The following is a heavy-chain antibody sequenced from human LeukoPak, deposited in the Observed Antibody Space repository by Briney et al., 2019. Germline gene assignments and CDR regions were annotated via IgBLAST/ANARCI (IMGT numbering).Heavy chain of an antibody. J-gene: IGHJ4*02. CDR2: ISAYNGNT. V-gene: IGHV1-18*01. CDR3: SRDYRSGHRGVEQ. CDR1: GYTFTSYG. Sequence: GASVKVSCKASGYTFTSYGIIWVRQAPGQGLEWMGWISAYNGNTNYAQKLQGRVTITTDTSKSTAYIELSSLISEDTALYYCSRDYRSGHRGVEQWGQGPRVTVSS. D-gene: IGHD3-22*01.